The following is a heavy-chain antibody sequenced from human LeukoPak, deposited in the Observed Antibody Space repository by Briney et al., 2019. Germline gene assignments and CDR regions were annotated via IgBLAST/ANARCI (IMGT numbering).Heavy chain of an antibody. Sequence: PGGSVRLSCAASGFTFSSYGMHWVRQAPGKGLEWVAFIRYDGSNKYYADSVKGRFTISRDNSKNTLYLQMNSLRAEDTALYYCAKDIWAVAVKTAFDIWGQGTMVTVSS. CDR3: AKDIWAVAVKTAFDI. D-gene: IGHD6-19*01. V-gene: IGHV3-30*02. CDR2: IRYDGSNK. CDR1: GFTFSSYG. J-gene: IGHJ3*02.